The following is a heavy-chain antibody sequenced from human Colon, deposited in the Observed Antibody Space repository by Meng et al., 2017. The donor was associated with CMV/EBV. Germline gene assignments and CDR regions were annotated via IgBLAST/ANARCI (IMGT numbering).Heavy chain of an antibody. CDR3: AKGREYIDFWSGFT. J-gene: IGHJ4*02. D-gene: IGHD3-3*01. CDR1: GFIFKNYI. Sequence: GESLKISCEASGFIFKNYIMHWVRQAPGKGLEWVSSISNINYIYQADSVKGRFTISRDNSKNTVYLQMNSLEAEDTALYYCAKGREYIDFWSGFTWGQGTLVTVSS. V-gene: IGHV3-21*04. CDR2: ISNINYI.